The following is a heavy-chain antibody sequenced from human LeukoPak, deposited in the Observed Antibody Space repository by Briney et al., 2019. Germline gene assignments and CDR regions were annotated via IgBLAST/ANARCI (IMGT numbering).Heavy chain of an antibody. V-gene: IGHV3-48*04. CDR1: GFTFSSYG. CDR3: ARTKGYFDWLTDDAFDI. D-gene: IGHD3-9*01. Sequence: PGGSLRLSCAASGFTFSSYGMTWVRQAPGKGLEWVSYISSSSSTIYYADSVKGRFTISRDNAKNSLYLQMNSLRAEDTAVYYCARTKGYFDWLTDDAFDIWGQGTMVTVSS. CDR2: ISSSSSTI. J-gene: IGHJ3*02.